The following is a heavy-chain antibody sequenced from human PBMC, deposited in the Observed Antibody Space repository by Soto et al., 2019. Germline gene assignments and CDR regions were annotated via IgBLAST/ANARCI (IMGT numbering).Heavy chain of an antibody. J-gene: IGHJ6*02. CDR1: GYNFANYW. Sequence: GGSLKISCKGSGYNFANYWIAWVRRMPEKGLEWMGIFYPGDFNVKYSPSFQGQVIISVDKSVTTAYLQWSSLKASDTGMYYCARLISGSLDVWGQGTTVTVSS. D-gene: IGHD1-26*01. CDR3: ARLISGSLDV. CDR2: FYPGDFNV. V-gene: IGHV5-51*01.